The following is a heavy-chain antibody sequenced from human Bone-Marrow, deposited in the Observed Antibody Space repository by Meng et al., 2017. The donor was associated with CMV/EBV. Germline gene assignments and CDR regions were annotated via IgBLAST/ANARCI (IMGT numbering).Heavy chain of an antibody. CDR2: IYYSGST. Sequence: SETLSLTCTVSGGSISSSCYYWGWIRQPPGKGLEWIGSIYYSGSTYYNPSLKSRVTISVDTSKNQFSLKLSSVTAADTAVYYCARDESKWLRSLGYWGQGTLVTVSS. CDR1: GGSISSSCYY. CDR3: ARDESKWLRSLGY. D-gene: IGHD5-12*01. V-gene: IGHV4-39*07. J-gene: IGHJ4*02.